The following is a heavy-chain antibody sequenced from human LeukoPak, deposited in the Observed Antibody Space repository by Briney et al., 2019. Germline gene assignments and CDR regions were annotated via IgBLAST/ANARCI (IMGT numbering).Heavy chain of an antibody. V-gene: IGHV4-38-2*02. Sequence: SETLSLTCTVSGYSIRSGYYWGWIRQPPGKGPEWIGSIFRDGTAYYNPSLKSRVSISVDTSRNQFFLNLRSVTAADTAVYFCARTYCGGDCHFFHYNYYMDVWAKGTTVTVSS. CDR1: GYSIRSGYY. CDR3: ARTYCGGDCHFFHYNYYMDV. CDR2: IFRDGTA. J-gene: IGHJ6*03. D-gene: IGHD2-21*02.